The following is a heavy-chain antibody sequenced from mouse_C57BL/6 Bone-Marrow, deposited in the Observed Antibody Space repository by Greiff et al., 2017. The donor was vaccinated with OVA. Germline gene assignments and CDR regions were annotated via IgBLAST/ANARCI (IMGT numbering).Heavy chain of an antibody. CDR3: YGSSYWFAY. D-gene: IGHD1-1*01. CDR1: GYTFTSYW. V-gene: IGHV1-7*01. J-gene: IGHJ3*01. Sequence: VQLQQSGAELAKPGASVKLSCKASGYTFTSYWMHWVKQRPGQGLEWIGYINPSSGYTKYNQKFKDKATLTADKSSSTAYMQLSSLTYEDSAIYYCYGSSYWFAYWGQGTLVTVSA. CDR2: INPSSGYT.